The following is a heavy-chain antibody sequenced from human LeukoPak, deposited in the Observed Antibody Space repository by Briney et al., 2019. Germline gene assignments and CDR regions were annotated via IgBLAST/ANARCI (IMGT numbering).Heavy chain of an antibody. V-gene: IGHV4-4*02. CDR1: LDSTTSNF. CDR3: AREILGGFNPGAY. D-gene: IGHD1-14*01. CDR2: IHRSGSP. Sequence: KTSETLSLTCTVSLDSTTSNFWSWVRQPPGEGLEWIGEIHRSGSPNYNPSLQSRVTISIDRSRNQIVLELSSVTAADTAFYYCAREILGGFNPGAYWGQGTLVTVSS. J-gene: IGHJ4*02.